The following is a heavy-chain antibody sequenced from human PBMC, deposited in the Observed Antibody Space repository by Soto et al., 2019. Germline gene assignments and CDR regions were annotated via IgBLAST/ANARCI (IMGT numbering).Heavy chain of an antibody. CDR2: ISSGSEST. V-gene: IGHV3-48*02. CDR3: TRVNSGTYYAFDY. Sequence: GGSLRLSCAASGFTFSSYSMSWVRQAPGQGLEWISYISSGSESTFNADSVKGRFTISRDNAKNSLYLQMNSLRDEDTAVYYCTRVNSGTYYAFDYWGQGT. J-gene: IGHJ4*02. D-gene: IGHD1-26*01. CDR1: GFTFSSYS.